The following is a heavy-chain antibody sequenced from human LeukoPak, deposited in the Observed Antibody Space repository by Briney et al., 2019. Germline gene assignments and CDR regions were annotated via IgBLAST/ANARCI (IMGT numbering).Heavy chain of an antibody. CDR2: ISYTGNT. D-gene: IGHD2-15*01. J-gene: IGHJ5*02. V-gene: IGHV4-59*01. CDR1: GDSISSYY. CDR3: ARELVGAAANWFDP. Sequence: SETLSLTCTVSGDSISSYYWSWIRQPPGEGLEWIGYISYTGNTNYAPSLKSRVTISVDTSKNQFSLDLSSVTAADTAVYYCARELVGAAANWFDPWGQRTLVTVSS.